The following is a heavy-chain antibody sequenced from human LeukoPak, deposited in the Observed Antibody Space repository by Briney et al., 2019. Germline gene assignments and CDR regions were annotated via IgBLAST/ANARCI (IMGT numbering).Heavy chain of an antibody. V-gene: IGHV6-1*01. J-gene: IGHJ6*02. Sequence: SQTLSLTCVISGDSVSANSVGWHWIRQSPSGGLEWLGKTYYRSKWSNDYAVSVKSRITINPDTSKNQFSLQLNSVTPDDTAVYYCARSRNYAMDVWGQGTTVTVSS. CDR1: GDSVSANSVG. CDR2: TYYRSKWSN. CDR3: ARSRNYAMDV.